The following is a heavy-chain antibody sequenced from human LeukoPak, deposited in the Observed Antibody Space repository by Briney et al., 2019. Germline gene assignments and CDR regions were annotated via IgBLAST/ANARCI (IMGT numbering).Heavy chain of an antibody. J-gene: IGHJ6*03. CDR1: GFTFSSYG. CDR2: VSSDGSVK. D-gene: IGHD6-19*01. V-gene: IGHV3-30*18. Sequence: PGGSLRLSCTPSGFTFSSYGMHWVRQAPGKGLEWVAVVSSDGSVKYYADSVKGRFTISRDNSKNTLYLQMNSLRAEDTAVYYCAKVEQWLSQYYYYMDVWGKGTTVTVSS. CDR3: AKVEQWLSQYYYYMDV.